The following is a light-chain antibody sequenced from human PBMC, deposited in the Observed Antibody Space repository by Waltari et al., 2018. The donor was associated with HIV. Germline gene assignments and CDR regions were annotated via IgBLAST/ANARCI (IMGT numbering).Light chain of an antibody. V-gene: IGLV1-40*01. Sequence: QSVLTQSPSVSGAPGQTVIISCTGSSSNLGAGYDVHWYQQLPGTAPKFNIYGNKYRPPGVPDRFAASKSGTSAFLAINGLQADDEAYYFCQSYDSSLSAVLFGGGTKLTVL. CDR2: GNK. CDR3: QSYDSSLSAVL. CDR1: SSNLGAGYD. J-gene: IGLJ2*01.